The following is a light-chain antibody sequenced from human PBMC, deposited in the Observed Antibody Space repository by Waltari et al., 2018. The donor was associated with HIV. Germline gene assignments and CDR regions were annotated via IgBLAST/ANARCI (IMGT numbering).Light chain of an antibody. CDR1: SSNIGSNT. CDR2: SNN. J-gene: IGLJ1*01. Sequence: QSVLTQPPSASGTPGHRVTISCSGRSSNIGSNTVTWYRQLPGTAPILLIDSNNQRPSGVPDRFSGSTAGTSASLVISGLQSEDEADYYCAAWDDSLKGGAFGTGTKVTVL. CDR3: AAWDDSLKGGA. V-gene: IGLV1-44*01.